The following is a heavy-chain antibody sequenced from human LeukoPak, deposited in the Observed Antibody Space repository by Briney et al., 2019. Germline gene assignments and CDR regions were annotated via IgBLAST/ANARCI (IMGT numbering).Heavy chain of an antibody. CDR1: GGSISSYY. CDR2: IYYSGST. Sequence: SSETLSLTCTVSGGSISSYYWSWIRQPPGKGLEWIGYIYYSGSTNYNPSLKSRVTISVDTSKNQFSLKLSSVTAADTAVYYCARGELEPPGLGFGELPDYWGQGTLVTVSS. CDR3: ARGELEPPGLGFGELPDY. J-gene: IGHJ4*02. D-gene: IGHD3-10*01. V-gene: IGHV4-59*01.